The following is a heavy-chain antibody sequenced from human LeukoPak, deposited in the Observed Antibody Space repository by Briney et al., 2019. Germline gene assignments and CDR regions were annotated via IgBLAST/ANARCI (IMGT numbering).Heavy chain of an antibody. V-gene: IGHV4-59*01. Sequence: SETLSLTCTVSGGSISGSYWSWIRQPPGKGLEWIGYIYYSGSTNYNPSLKSRVTISVDTSKNQFSLKLSSVTAADTAVYYCARQEQQLIYNWFDPWGQGTLVTVSS. D-gene: IGHD6-13*01. CDR2: IYYSGST. CDR1: GGSISGSY. J-gene: IGHJ5*02. CDR3: ARQEQQLIYNWFDP.